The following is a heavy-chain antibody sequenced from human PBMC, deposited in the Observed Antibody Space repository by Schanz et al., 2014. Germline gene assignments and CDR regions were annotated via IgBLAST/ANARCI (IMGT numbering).Heavy chain of an antibody. V-gene: IGHV4-59*08. CDR3: ARLGVGDKAYYYYGTDV. D-gene: IGHD1-26*01. Sequence: QAQLQESGPGLVKPSETLSLTCTVSGVSIGGYYWSWIRQPPGKGLEWIGYIFFSGSTTYNPSFNRRVTISLDRPKNKFARNRTSVTAADTAVYYCARLGVGDKAYYYYGTDVWGQGTTVLVSS. CDR1: GVSIGGYY. CDR2: IFFSGST. J-gene: IGHJ6*02.